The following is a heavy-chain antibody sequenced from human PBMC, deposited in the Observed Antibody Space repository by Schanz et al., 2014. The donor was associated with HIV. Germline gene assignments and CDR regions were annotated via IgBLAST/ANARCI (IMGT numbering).Heavy chain of an antibody. CDR2: IWYDGSNR. V-gene: IGHV3-33*06. Sequence: QVQLVESGGGVVKPGGSLRLSCAASGFTFSSYGMHWVRQAPGKGLEWGALIWYDGSNRYYADSVEGRFTISRDNSKNTLYLQMNSLRAEDTAVYYCAKVLIPMIAVPYYGMDVWGQGTTVTVSS. CDR1: GFTFSSYG. CDR3: AKVLIPMIAVPYYGMDV. J-gene: IGHJ6*02. D-gene: IGHD3-22*01.